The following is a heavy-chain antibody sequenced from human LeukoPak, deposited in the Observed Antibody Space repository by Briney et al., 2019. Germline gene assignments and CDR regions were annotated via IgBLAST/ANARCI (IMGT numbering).Heavy chain of an antibody. J-gene: IGHJ5*02. D-gene: IGHD3-22*01. CDR3: ASGARSSGYYSGAFDP. CDR1: GYTFTSYD. Sequence: ASVKVSCKASGYTFTSYDINWVRQATGQGLEWMGWMNPNSGNTGYAQKFQGRVTMTRNTSISTAYMELSSLRPEDTAVYYCASGARSSGYYSGAFDPWGQGTLVTVSS. CDR2: MNPNSGNT. V-gene: IGHV1-8*01.